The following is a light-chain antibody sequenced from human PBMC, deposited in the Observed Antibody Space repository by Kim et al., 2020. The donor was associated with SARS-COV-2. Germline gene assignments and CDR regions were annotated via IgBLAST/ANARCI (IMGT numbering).Light chain of an antibody. V-gene: IGKV3-20*01. CDR3: QQFGSSPWT. CDR2: GAS. Sequence: EIVLTQSPGTLSLSLGERATLSCRASQSVSGSYLAWYQQKPGQAPRLVIYGASSRATGIPDRFTGSGSETDFTRTINGLEPEDFAVYYWQQFGSSPWTFGQGRKVDIK. J-gene: IGKJ1*01. CDR1: QSVSGSY.